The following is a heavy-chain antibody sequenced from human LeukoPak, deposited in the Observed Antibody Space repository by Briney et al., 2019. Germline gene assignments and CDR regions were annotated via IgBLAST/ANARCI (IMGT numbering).Heavy chain of an antibody. D-gene: IGHD2-21*01. CDR3: ARFGRLAYFGYDMDV. Sequence: SETLSLTCTVSGGSISSYYWSWIRQPPGKGLEWIGYIYYSGSTNYNPSLKSRVTISVDTSKNQFSLKLSSVTAADTAVYYCARFGRLAYFGYDMDVWGQGTTVTVSS. V-gene: IGHV4-59*08. J-gene: IGHJ6*02. CDR1: GGSISSYY. CDR2: IYYSGST.